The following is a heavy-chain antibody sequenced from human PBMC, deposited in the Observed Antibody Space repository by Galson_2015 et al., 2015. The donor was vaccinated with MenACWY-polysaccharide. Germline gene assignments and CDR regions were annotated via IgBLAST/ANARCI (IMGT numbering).Heavy chain of an antibody. CDR1: GFTFSTYW. D-gene: IGHD2-21*02. V-gene: IGHV3-74*01. Sequence: SLRLSCAASGFTFSTYWMHWVRQAPGKGLVWVSRIKSDVSSTSYADSVKGRFSISRDNPKSTLYLQMNSLRAEDTAVYYCARGPLGYCAGDCLGLDSWGQGTLVTVSS. CDR3: ARGPLGYCAGDCLGLDS. J-gene: IGHJ4*02. CDR2: IKSDVSST.